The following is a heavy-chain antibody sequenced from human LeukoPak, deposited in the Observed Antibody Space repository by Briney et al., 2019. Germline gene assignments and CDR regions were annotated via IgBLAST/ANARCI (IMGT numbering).Heavy chain of an antibody. Sequence: GGALRLSFAASGFTFSSYGMRWVRQAPGKGLEWVSSISSSSSYIYYADSVKGRFTISRDNAKNSLYLQMSSLRAEDTAVYYCARGRAEMATILSYYYYYMDVWGKGTTVTVSS. CDR1: GFTFSSYG. D-gene: IGHD5-24*01. V-gene: IGHV3-21*01. CDR3: ARGRAEMATILSYYYYYMDV. J-gene: IGHJ6*03. CDR2: ISSSSSYI.